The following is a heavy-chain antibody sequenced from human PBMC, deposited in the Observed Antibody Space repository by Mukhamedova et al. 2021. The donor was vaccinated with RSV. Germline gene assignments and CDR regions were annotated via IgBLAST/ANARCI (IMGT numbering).Heavy chain of an antibody. D-gene: IGHD6-13*01. CDR1: SSYG. CDR3: ARGGAAAGLDY. J-gene: IGHJ4*02. V-gene: IGHV3-33*01. Sequence: SSYGMHWVRQAPGKGLEWVAVIWYDGSNKYYADSVKGRFTISRDNSKNTLYLQMNSLRAEDTAVYYCARGGAAAGLDYWGQGTL. CDR2: IWYDGSNK.